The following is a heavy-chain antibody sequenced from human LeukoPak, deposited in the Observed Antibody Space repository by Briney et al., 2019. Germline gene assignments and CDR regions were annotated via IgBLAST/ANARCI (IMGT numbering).Heavy chain of an antibody. J-gene: IGHJ4*02. CDR2: IYNSGST. V-gene: IGHV4-39*01. CDR1: GGSISSISYY. Sequence: SETLSLTCTVSGGSISSISYYWGWIRQPPGKWLGWIGSIYNSGSTYYNPSLKSRVTISVDTSKNQFSLKLSSLTAADTAVYYCARHGADIVVVPSGSVVYWGQGTLVTVSS. CDR3: ARHGADIVVVPSGSVVY. D-gene: IGHD2-2*01.